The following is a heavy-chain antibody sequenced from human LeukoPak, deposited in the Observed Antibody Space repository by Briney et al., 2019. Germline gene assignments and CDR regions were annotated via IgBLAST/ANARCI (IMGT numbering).Heavy chain of an antibody. CDR1: GGSIRSGSYY. V-gene: IGHV4-39*01. J-gene: IGHJ4*02. CDR2: IPYRGYT. CDR3: ARSIAVAGTDFDY. D-gene: IGHD6-19*01. Sequence: PSETLSLTCTVSGGSIRSGSYYWGWIRQPPGKGLEWIGSIPYRGYTYDNPSLKSRVTMSVDTSKNQFSLKLSSVTAADTAVYYCARSIAVAGTDFDYWGQGTLVTVSS.